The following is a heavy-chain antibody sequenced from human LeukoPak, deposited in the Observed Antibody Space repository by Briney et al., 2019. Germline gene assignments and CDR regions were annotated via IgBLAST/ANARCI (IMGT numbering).Heavy chain of an antibody. CDR2: IYSGGAT. V-gene: IGHV3-53*01. D-gene: IGHD5-12*01. CDR3: ARDGAIVAGTAQH. J-gene: IGHJ1*01. Sequence: GGSLRLSCAASGITVSTNYMSWVRQAPGKGLEWVSIIYSGGATFYADSVKGRFTISRENSKNTAYLEMNSLRVEDTAIYYCARDGAIVAGTAQHWGQGALVTVSS. CDR1: GITVSTNY.